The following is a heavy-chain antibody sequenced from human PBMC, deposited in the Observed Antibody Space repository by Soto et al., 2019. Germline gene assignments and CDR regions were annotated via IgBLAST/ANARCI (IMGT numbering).Heavy chain of an antibody. Sequence: QVQLVESGGGVVQPGRSLRLSCAASGFTFSSYGMHWVRQAPGKGLEWVAAIWYDGSNKYYADSVKGRFTISRDNSKNTRYLQMNSLRAEDTAVYYCARATEWLLDYWGQGTLVTVSS. CDR1: GFTFSSYG. CDR2: IWYDGSNK. J-gene: IGHJ4*02. CDR3: ARATEWLLDY. D-gene: IGHD3-3*01. V-gene: IGHV3-33*01.